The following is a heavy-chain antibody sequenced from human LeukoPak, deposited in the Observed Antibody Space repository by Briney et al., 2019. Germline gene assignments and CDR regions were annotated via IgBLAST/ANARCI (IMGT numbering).Heavy chain of an antibody. CDR1: GFTFSSYN. V-gene: IGHV3-21*04. CDR2: ISSSSDYI. CDR3: AKDTGSSWYYFDY. Sequence: RTGGSLRLSCAASGFTFSSYNMNWVRQAPGKGLEWVSSISSSSDYIYYADSVKGRFTISRDNAKNSLYLQMNSLRAEDTALYYCAKDTGSSWYYFDYWGQGTLVTVSS. J-gene: IGHJ4*02. D-gene: IGHD6-13*01.